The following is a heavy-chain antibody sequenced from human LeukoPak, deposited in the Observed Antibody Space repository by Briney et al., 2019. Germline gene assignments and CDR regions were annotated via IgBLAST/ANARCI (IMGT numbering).Heavy chain of an antibody. Sequence: GGSLRLSCVGSGFTFSSYGMHWVRQAPGKGLEWVAVISYDGSNKYYADSVKGRFTISRDNSKNTLYLQMNSLRAEDTAVYYCAKDQGPYFWSGWVDYWGQGTLVTVSS. V-gene: IGHV3-30*18. J-gene: IGHJ4*02. CDR1: GFTFSSYG. CDR3: AKDQGPYFWSGWVDY. CDR2: ISYDGSNK. D-gene: IGHD3-3*01.